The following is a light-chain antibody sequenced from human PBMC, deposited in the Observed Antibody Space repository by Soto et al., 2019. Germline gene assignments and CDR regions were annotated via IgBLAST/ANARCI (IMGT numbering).Light chain of an antibody. CDR3: QQSYITPLT. CDR1: QSISSY. Sequence: DIQMTPYTSSLSASVGDRVAITCRASQSISSYLNWYQQKPGKAPKLLIYAASSLQSGVPSRFSGSGSGTDFTLTISSLQPEDFATYYCQQSYITPLTFGGGTKVDIK. J-gene: IGKJ4*01. CDR2: AAS. V-gene: IGKV1-39*01.